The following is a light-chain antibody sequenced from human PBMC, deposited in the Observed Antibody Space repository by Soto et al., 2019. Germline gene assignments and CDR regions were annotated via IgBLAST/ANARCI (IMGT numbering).Light chain of an antibody. CDR2: DVT. CDR3: CSYAGASSSLL. Sequence: QPVLTQPRSVSGSPGQSVTISCTGSSRDIGSYNFVSWFQQDPGKSPKLIIYDVTKRPSGVPDRCSASKSGNTASLSISGLRAEDDADYYCCSYAGASSSLLFGGGTKVTVL. CDR1: SRDIGSYNF. J-gene: IGLJ3*02. V-gene: IGLV2-11*01.